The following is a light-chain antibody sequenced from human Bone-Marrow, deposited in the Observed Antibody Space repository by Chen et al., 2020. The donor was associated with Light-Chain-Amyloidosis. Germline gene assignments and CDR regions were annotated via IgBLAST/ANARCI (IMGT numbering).Light chain of an antibody. J-gene: IGLJ1*01. CDR3: SSYTSRSTLDV. CDR1: SSDVDGYNY. CDR2: DIS. V-gene: IGLV2-14*01. Sequence: QSALTQPASVFGSPGQSITISCTGTSSDVDGYNYVSWYQQHPGKAPKLMIYDISNRPSGVSNRFSGSKSVNTASLTSSGLQAEDEADYYCSSYTSRSTLDVFGTGTKVTVL.